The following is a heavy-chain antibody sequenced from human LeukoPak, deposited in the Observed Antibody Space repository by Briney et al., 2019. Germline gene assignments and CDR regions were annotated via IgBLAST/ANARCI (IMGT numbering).Heavy chain of an antibody. CDR2: ISSSSSTI. CDR1: GFTFSSYS. V-gene: IGHV3-48*01. Sequence: GGSLRLSCAASGFTFSSYSMNWVRQAPGKGLEWVSYISSSSSTIYYADSVKGRFTISRDNSKNTLYLQMNSLRAEDTAVYYCARGFSTYYYYYGMDVWGQGTTVTVSS. D-gene: IGHD2-2*01. J-gene: IGHJ6*02. CDR3: ARGFSTYYYYYGMDV.